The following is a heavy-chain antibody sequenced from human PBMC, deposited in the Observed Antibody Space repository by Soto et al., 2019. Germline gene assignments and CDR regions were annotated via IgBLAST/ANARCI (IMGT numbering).Heavy chain of an antibody. V-gene: IGHV3-30*18. Sequence: QVQLVESGGGVVQPGRSLRLSCAASGFTFSSFGMHWVRQAPGKGLEWVALISYDGSDEYYRDSVKGRFSISRDNSKNTLFLQVNSLRPEDTAVYYCAKDTSPGVSARSSDYWGQGALVTVSS. J-gene: IGHJ4*02. CDR1: GFTFSSFG. CDR2: ISYDGSDE. D-gene: IGHD3-10*01. CDR3: AKDTSPGVSARSSDY.